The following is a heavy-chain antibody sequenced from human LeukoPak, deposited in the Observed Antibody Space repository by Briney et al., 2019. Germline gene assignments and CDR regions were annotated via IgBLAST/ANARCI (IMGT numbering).Heavy chain of an antibody. J-gene: IGHJ5*02. CDR1: GGSISSYY. CDR3: ARALAVAGTKEFDP. Sequence: PSETLSLTCTVSGGSISSYYWSWIRQPPGKGLEWIGYIYYSGSTNYNPSLKSRVTISVDTSKNQFSLKLSSVTAADTAVYYCARALAVAGTKEFDPWGQGTLVTVFS. V-gene: IGHV4-59*01. CDR2: IYYSGST. D-gene: IGHD6-19*01.